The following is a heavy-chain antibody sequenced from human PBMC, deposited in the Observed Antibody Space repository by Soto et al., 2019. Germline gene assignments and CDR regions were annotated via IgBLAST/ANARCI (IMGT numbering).Heavy chain of an antibody. CDR2: INPNSGGT. CDR1: GYTFTGYY. V-gene: IGHV1-2*04. Sequence: DSVKVSCKAAGYTFTGYYMHWVRQAPGQGLEWMGWINPNSGGTNYAQKFQGWVTMTRDTSISTAYMELSRLRSDDTAVYYCARTRFAVAGPGGGFYGMDVRGQGTPVTV. CDR3: ARTRFAVAGPGGGFYGMDV. J-gene: IGHJ6*02. D-gene: IGHD6-19*01.